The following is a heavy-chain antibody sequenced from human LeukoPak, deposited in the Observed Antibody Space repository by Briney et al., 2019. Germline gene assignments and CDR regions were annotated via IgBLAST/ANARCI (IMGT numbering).Heavy chain of an antibody. V-gene: IGHV4-39*01. J-gene: IGHJ4*02. CDR1: GGSISSGDYY. Sequence: PSETLSLTCTVSGGSISSGDYYWSWIRQPPGKGLEWIGSMYYSGSTYYNPSLKSRVTISVDTSKNQFSLKLSSVTAADTAVYYCARRVPYFDYWGQGTLVTVSS. D-gene: IGHD4/OR15-4a*01. CDR3: ARRVPYFDY. CDR2: MYYSGST.